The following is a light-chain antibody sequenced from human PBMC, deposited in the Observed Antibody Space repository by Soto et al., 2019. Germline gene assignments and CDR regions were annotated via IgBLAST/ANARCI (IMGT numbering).Light chain of an antibody. CDR3: TSYAGGNNV. V-gene: IGLV2-8*01. Sequence: QSVLTQPPSASGSPGQSVTISCTGPSSDVVGYNYVSWYQPYPGKVPKLMVYEVNKRPSGVPDRFSGSKSGNTASLTVSGLQAEDAADYYCTSYAGGNNVFGTGTKLTVL. J-gene: IGLJ1*01. CDR1: SSDVVGYNY. CDR2: EVN.